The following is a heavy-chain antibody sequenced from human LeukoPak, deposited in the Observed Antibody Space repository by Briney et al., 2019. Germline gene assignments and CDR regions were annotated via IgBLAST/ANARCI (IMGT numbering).Heavy chain of an antibody. CDR2: ISGSGGNT. CDR1: GFTFSSYA. D-gene: IGHD3-10*01. CDR3: AKGPGGDAFDI. J-gene: IGHJ3*02. V-gene: IGHV3-23*01. Sequence: GGSLRLSCAASGFTFSSYAMSWVRQAPGKGLEWVSAISGSGGNTYYPYSVKGRLTISRDNSKNTLYLQMNSLRAEDTAVYYCAKGPGGDAFDIWGQGTMVTVSS.